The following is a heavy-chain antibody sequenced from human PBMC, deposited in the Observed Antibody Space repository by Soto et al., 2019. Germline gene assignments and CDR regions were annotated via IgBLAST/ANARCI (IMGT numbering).Heavy chain of an antibody. Sequence: QVQLVQSGAEVKKPGSSVKVSCKASGGTFSSYAISWVRQAPGQGLEWMGGIIPIFGTANYAQKFQGRVTITADKSTSAAYVELSSLRSEDTAVYYCAGVAARREYYYYGMYVWGQGTTVTVSS. CDR2: IIPIFGTA. CDR3: AGVAARREYYYYGMYV. CDR1: GGTFSSYA. D-gene: IGHD6-6*01. V-gene: IGHV1-69*06. J-gene: IGHJ6*02.